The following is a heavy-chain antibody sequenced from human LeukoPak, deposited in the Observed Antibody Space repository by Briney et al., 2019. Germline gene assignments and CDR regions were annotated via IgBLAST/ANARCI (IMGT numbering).Heavy chain of an antibody. D-gene: IGHD6-19*01. J-gene: IGHJ3*02. CDR3: ARGIAVAGTRDAFDI. V-gene: IGHV3-21*01. CDR2: ISSSSSYI. CDR1: GFTFSSYS. Sequence: GGSLRLSCAASGFTFSSYSMNWVRQAPGKGLEWVSSISSSSSYIYYADSVKGRFTISRDNAKNSLYLQMNSLRAEDAAVYYCARGIAVAGTRDAFDIWGQGTMVTISS.